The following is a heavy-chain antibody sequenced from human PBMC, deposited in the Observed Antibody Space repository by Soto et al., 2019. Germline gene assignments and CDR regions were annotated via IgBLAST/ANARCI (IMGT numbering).Heavy chain of an antibody. CDR3: ARAGITIFGVVTRYWYFDL. J-gene: IGHJ2*01. V-gene: IGHV4-30-2*01. CDR1: GGSISSGGYS. D-gene: IGHD3-3*01. Sequence: QLQLQESGSGLVKPSQTLSLTCAVSGGSISSGGYSWSWIRQPPGKGLEWIGYIYHSGSTYYNPSLKSRVTISVDRSKNQFSLKLSSVTAADTAVYYCARAGITIFGVVTRYWYFDLWGRGTLVTVSS. CDR2: IYHSGST.